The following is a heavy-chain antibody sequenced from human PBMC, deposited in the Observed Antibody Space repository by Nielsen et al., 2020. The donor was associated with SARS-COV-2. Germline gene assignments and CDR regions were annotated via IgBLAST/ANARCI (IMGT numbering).Heavy chain of an antibody. CDR3: ATGTMAGYGMDV. D-gene: IGHD1-1*01. J-gene: IGHJ6*02. Sequence: GGSLRLSCAASGFTFDDYAMHWVRQAPGKGLEWVSGISWNSGSIGYADSVKGRFTISRDNAKNSLYLQMNSLRAEDTALYYCATGTMAGYGMDVWGQGTTVTVSS. CDR1: GFTFDDYA. V-gene: IGHV3-9*01. CDR2: ISWNSGSI.